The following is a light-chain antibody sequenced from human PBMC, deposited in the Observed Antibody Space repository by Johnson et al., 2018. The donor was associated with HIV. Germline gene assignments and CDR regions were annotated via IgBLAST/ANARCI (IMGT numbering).Light chain of an antibody. J-gene: IGLJ1*01. CDR3: GTWDSSLSAYV. CDR1: GSNIGSNT. V-gene: IGLV1-44*01. CDR2: NNN. Sequence: QSVLTQPPSASATPGQRVTISCSGSGSNIGSNTVNWYQHLPGTAPKLLIYNNNARPSGVPDRFSGSKSGTSASLAISGLQSEDEADYYCGTWDSSLSAYVFGTWTKGTVL.